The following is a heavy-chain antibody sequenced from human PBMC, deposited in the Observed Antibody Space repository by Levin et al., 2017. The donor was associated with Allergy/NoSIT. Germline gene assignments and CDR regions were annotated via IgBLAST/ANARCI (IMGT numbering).Heavy chain of an antibody. CDR2: IIPIFGTA. Sequence: GASVKVSCKASGGTFSSYAISWVRQAPGQGLEWMGGIIPIFGTANYAQKFQGRVTITADESTSTAYMELSSLRSEDTAVYYCARVQFLATGYYREYNWFDPWGQGTLVTVSS. CDR1: GGTFSSYA. D-gene: IGHD3-9*01. V-gene: IGHV1-69*13. CDR3: ARVQFLATGYYREYNWFDP. J-gene: IGHJ5*02.